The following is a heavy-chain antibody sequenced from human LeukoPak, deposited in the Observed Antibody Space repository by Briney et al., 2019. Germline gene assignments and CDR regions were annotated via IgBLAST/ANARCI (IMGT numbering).Heavy chain of an antibody. CDR1: GYTLTELS. J-gene: IGHJ3*02. CDR2: FDPEDGET. D-gene: IGHD3-10*01. Sequence: ASVKVSCKVSGYTLTELSMHWVRQAPGKGHEWMGGFDPEDGETIYAQKFQGRVTMTEDTSTDTAYMELSSLRSEDTAVYYCATAPGSYYSDAFDIWGQGTMVTVSS. V-gene: IGHV1-24*01. CDR3: ATAPGSYYSDAFDI.